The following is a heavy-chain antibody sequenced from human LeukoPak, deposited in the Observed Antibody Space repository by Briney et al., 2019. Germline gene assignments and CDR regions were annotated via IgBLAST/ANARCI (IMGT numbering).Heavy chain of an antibody. V-gene: IGHV4-61*02. J-gene: IGHJ4*02. D-gene: IGHD3-22*01. CDR3: ARDLNTYYYDSS. Sequence: PSQTLSLXCTVSGGSISSGSYYWSWIRQPAGKGLEWIGRIYTSGSTNYNPSLKSRVTISVDTSKNQFSLKLSSVTAADTAVYYCARDLNTYYYDSSWGQGTLVTVSS. CDR2: IYTSGST. CDR1: GGSISSGSYY.